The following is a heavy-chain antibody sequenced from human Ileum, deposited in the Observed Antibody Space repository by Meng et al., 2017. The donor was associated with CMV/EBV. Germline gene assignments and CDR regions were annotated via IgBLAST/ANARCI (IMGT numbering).Heavy chain of an antibody. J-gene: IGHJ4*02. CDR3: ARDIDALYYFDY. V-gene: IGHV3-30-3*01. CDR2: ISYDGSNK. CDR1: GFTFSSYA. D-gene: IGHD3-16*02. Sequence: VQLLESGGGLVQPGVSLRLSCAASGFTFSSYAMHWVRQAPGKGLEWVAVISYDGSNKYYADSVKGRFTISRDNSKNTLYLQMNSLRAEDTAVYYCARDIDALYYFDYWGQGTLVTVSS.